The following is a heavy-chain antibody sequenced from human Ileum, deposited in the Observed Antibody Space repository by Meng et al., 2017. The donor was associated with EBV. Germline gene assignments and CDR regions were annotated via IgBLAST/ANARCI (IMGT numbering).Heavy chain of an antibody. V-gene: IGHV4-4*02. CDR2: IYYSGST. CDR1: GGSSSSSNW. J-gene: IGHJ4*02. D-gene: IGHD3-10*01. Sequence: QLQEVGPGLGNPSGTLSLTFAVSGGSSSSSNWWNWVRQPPGKGLEWIGEIYYSGSTIYNPSLKSRVTISVDKSKNLFSLKLSSVTAADTAVYYCARGYGSGRDYFDYWGQGTLVTVSS. CDR3: ARGYGSGRDYFDY.